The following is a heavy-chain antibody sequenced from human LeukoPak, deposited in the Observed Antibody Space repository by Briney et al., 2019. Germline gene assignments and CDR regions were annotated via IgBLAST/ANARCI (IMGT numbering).Heavy chain of an antibody. CDR3: SRVFPARWLRYYDSSGLARPFDP. CDR2: INHSAST. CDR1: GGSFSGYY. J-gene: IGHJ5*02. Sequence: SETLSLTRAVYGGSFSGYYWSWIRQPPGKGLEGIGEINHSASTNYNPSLKSRVTISVDTSKNQFSLKLSSVTAADTTVYYCSRVFPARWLRYYDSSGLARPFDPWGQGTLVTVSP. D-gene: IGHD3-22*01. V-gene: IGHV4-34*01.